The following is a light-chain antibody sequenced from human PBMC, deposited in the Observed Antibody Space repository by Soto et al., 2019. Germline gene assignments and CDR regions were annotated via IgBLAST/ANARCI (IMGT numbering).Light chain of an antibody. J-gene: IGLJ1*01. Sequence: QSVLTQPPSVSGAPGQRVTISCTGSSSNIGAGYDVHWYHQLPGTAPKLLIYGNSNRPSGVPDRFSGSKSGTSASLAITGLQAEDEADYYCQSYDSSLSGIYVFGTGTKVTVL. V-gene: IGLV1-40*01. CDR2: GNS. CDR1: SSNIGAGYD. CDR3: QSYDSSLSGIYV.